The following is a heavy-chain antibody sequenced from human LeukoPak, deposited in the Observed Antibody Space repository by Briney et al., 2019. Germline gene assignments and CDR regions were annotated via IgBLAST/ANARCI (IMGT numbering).Heavy chain of an antibody. CDR2: INPNSGGT. Sequence: GASVTVSCKASGYTFTGYYMHWVRQAPGQGLEWMGWINPNSGGTNYAQKFQGRVTMTRDTSISTAYMELSRLRSDDTAVYYCARDITGSSGWYIDYWGQGTLVTVSS. J-gene: IGHJ4*02. V-gene: IGHV1-2*02. CDR1: GYTFTGYY. D-gene: IGHD6-19*01. CDR3: ARDITGSSGWYIDY.